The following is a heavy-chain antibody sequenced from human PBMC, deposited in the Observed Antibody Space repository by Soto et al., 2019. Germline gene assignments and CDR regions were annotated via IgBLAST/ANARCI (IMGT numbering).Heavy chain of an antibody. CDR1: GFTFSRYA. CDR2: ISGSGGST. Sequence: PGGSLRLSCAASGFTFSRYAMSWVRQAPGKGLEWVSAISGSGGSTYYADSVKGRFTISRDNSKNTLYLQMNSLRAEDTAVYYCAKILAALRGYFDYWGQGTLVTVSS. D-gene: IGHD6-13*01. CDR3: AKILAALRGYFDY. J-gene: IGHJ4*02. V-gene: IGHV3-23*01.